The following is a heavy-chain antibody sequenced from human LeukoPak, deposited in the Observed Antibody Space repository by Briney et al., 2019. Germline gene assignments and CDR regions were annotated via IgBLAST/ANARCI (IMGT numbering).Heavy chain of an antibody. V-gene: IGHV4-31*03. CDR2: IHPSGML. CDR3: SRGLDSRKLGS. D-gene: IGHD3-22*01. CDR1: GASFNSDDQY. Sequence: SQTLSLTCTVSGASFNSDDQYWNWIRQSPGKGLEWIGSIHPSGMLYNNPSLESRVTMSRDTSKNQFSLNLNSVTAADTAVYFCSRGLDSRKLGSWGQGILVTVSS. J-gene: IGHJ4*02.